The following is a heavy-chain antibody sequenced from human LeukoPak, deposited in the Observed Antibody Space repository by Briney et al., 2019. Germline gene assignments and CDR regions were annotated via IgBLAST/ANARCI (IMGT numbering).Heavy chain of an antibody. CDR2: IYYSGST. J-gene: IGHJ4*02. CDR3: PRVVWGSYRYAN. CDR1: GGSISSYY. D-gene: IGHD3-16*02. Sequence: SETLSLTCTVSGGSISSYYWSWLPQPPWKGPERIGYIYYSGSTNYNPSLTSRVTISVATSKNQFSLKLSSVTAADTDVYYCPRVVWGSYRYANWGQGTLVTVSS. V-gene: IGHV4-59*01.